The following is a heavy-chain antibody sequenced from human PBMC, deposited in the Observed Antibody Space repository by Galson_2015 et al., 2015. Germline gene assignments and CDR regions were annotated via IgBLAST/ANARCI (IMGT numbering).Heavy chain of an antibody. CDR2: IYWDDDK. V-gene: IGHV2-5*02. D-gene: IGHD5-24*01. Sequence: ALVKPTQTLTLTCTVSGLSLSTSGVGVGWIRQPPGKALEWLALIYWDDDKRYSPSLKSRLTITKDTSKNQVVLRMTNMDPVDTATYYCARMATDWYFDLWGRGTLVTVSS. CDR3: ARMATDWYFDL. CDR1: GLSLSTSGVG. J-gene: IGHJ2*01.